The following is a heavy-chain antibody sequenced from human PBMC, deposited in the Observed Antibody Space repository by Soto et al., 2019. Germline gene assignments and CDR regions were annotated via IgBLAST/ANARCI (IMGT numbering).Heavy chain of an antibody. V-gene: IGHV3-33*01. D-gene: IGHD3-22*01. CDR3: ARGFVGSSGYLDY. J-gene: IGHJ4*02. CDR2: IWYDGSNK. CDR1: GFTFNSYG. Sequence: PGGSLRLSCAASGFTFNSYGMHWVRQAPGKGLEWVAVIWYDGSNKYYADSVKGRFTISRDNSKNTLYLQMNSLRAEDTAVYYCARGFVGSSGYLDYWGQGTLVTVSS.